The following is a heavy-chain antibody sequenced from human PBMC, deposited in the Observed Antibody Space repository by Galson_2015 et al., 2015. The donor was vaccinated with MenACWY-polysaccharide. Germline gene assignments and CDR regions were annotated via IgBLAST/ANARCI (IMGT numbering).Heavy chain of an antibody. D-gene: IGHD3-16*02. Sequence: SLRLSCAASGFTFSTYGMSWVRQVPGKGLEWVSIIGVSGDETYYADSVKGRFTISRDNSENTLYLQMNSLTAEDTAIYYCAKSYTGIWPTINFDYWGQGTLVTVSS. CDR2: IGVSGDET. CDR3: AKSYTGIWPTINFDY. J-gene: IGHJ4*02. V-gene: IGHV3-23*01. CDR1: GFTFSTYG.